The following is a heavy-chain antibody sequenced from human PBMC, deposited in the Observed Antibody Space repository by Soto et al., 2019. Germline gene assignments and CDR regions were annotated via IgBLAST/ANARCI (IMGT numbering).Heavy chain of an antibody. CDR2: IKQDGSEK. J-gene: IGHJ3*02. CDR3: ARHSLSLPLRDIVVVVAATRASAFDI. Sequence: GGSLRLSCAASAFTFSNSWMSWVRQAPGKGLEWVASIKQDGSEKYYVDSVKGRFTISRDNAKNSVFLQMSSLGVEDTAVYYCARHSLSLPLRDIVVVVAATRASAFDIWGQGTMVTVSS. CDR1: AFTFSNSW. V-gene: IGHV3-7*01. D-gene: IGHD2-15*01.